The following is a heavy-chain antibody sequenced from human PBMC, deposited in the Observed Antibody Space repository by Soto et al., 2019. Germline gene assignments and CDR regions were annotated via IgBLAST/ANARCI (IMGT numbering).Heavy chain of an antibody. CDR2: ISYDGSNK. V-gene: IGHV3-30*18. Sequence: LRLSCAASGFTFSSYGMHWVRQAPGKGLEWVAVISYDGSNKYYADSVKGRFTISRDNSKNTLYLQMNSLRAEDTAVYYCAKLLAYCSGGSCYPRGYYYGMDVWGQGTTVTVSS. D-gene: IGHD2-15*01. CDR1: GFTFSSYG. CDR3: AKLLAYCSGGSCYPRGYYYGMDV. J-gene: IGHJ6*02.